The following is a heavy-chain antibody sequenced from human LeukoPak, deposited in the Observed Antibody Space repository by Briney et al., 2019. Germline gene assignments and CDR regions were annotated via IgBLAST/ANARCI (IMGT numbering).Heavy chain of an antibody. V-gene: IGHV3-43D*03. CDR3: AKDKATGNWYFDL. CDR2: ISWDGGST. D-gene: IGHD1-1*01. J-gene: IGHJ2*01. Sequence: SGGSLRLSCAASGFTFDDYAMHWVRQAPGKGLEWVSVISWDGGSTNYADSVKGRFTISRDNSKNSLYLQMNSLRAEDTALYYCAKDKATGNWYFDLGGRGTLVTVSS. CDR1: GFTFDDYA.